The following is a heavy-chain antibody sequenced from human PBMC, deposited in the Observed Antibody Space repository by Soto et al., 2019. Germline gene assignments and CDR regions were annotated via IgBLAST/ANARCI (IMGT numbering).Heavy chain of an antibody. CDR1: GGTFSSYA. Sequence: VQLVQSGAEVKKPGSSVKVSCKASGGTFSSYAMSWVRQAPGKGLEWVSAISGSGGSTYYADSVKGRFTISRDNSKNTLYLQMNSLRAEDTAVYYCAKSSVEMATIRGYDYWGQGTLVTVSS. D-gene: IGHD5-12*01. J-gene: IGHJ4*02. CDR2: ISGSGGST. V-gene: IGHV3-23*04. CDR3: AKSSVEMATIRGYDY.